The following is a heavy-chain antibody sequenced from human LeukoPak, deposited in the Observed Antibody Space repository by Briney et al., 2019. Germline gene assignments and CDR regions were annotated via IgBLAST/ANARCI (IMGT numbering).Heavy chain of an antibody. CDR1: GGTFSSYA. V-gene: IGHV1-69*13. Sequence: ASVKVSCKASGGTFSSYAISWVRQAPGQGLEWMGGIIPIFGTANYAQKFQGRVTITADESTSTAYIELSSLRSEDTAVYYCASDDNYYYDSSGYYYPNWFDPWGQGTLVTVSS. J-gene: IGHJ5*02. CDR2: IIPIFGTA. CDR3: ASDDNYYYDSSGYYYPNWFDP. D-gene: IGHD3-22*01.